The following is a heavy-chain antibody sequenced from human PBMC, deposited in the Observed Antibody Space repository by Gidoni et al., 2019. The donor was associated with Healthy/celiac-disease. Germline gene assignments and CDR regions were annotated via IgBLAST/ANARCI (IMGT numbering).Heavy chain of an antibody. CDR1: GFTFSSYA. J-gene: IGHJ1*01. D-gene: IGHD6-13*01. CDR2: ISYDGSNK. Sequence: QVQLVESGGGVVQPGRSLRLSCAASGFTFSSYAMHWVRQAPGQGLEWVAVISYDGSNKYYADSVKGRFTISRDNSKNTLYLQMNSRRAEDTAVYYCARDRVAAAGYLLFQHWGQGTLVTVSS. CDR3: ARDRVAAAGYLLFQH. V-gene: IGHV3-30-3*01.